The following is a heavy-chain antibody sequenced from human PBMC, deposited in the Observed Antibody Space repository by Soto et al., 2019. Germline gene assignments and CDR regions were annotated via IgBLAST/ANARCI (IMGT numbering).Heavy chain of an antibody. CDR2: ISYDGSNK. J-gene: IGHJ5*02. CDR3: AKDRTPHWFDP. CDR1: GFTFSSYA. V-gene: IGHV3-30-3*01. Sequence: GGSLRLSCAASGFTFSSYAMHWVRQAPGKGLEWVAVISYDGSNKYYADSVKGRFTISRDNSKNTLYLQMNSLRAEDTAVYYCAKDRTPHWFDPWGQGTLVTVSS.